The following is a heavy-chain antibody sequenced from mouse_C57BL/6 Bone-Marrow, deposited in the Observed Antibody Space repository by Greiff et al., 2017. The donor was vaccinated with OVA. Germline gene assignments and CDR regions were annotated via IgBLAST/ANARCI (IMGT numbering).Heavy chain of an antibody. CDR1: GYSITSGYD. J-gene: IGHJ1*03. CDR3: ARGSNYGTPYFDV. CDR2: ISYSGST. V-gene: IGHV3-1*01. Sequence: VQLKESGPGMVKPSQSLSLTCTVTGYSITSGYDWHWIRHFPGNKLEWMGYISYSGSTNYNPSLKSRISITHDTSKNHFFLKLNSVTTEDTATYYCARGSNYGTPYFDVWGTGTTVTVSS. D-gene: IGHD1-1*01.